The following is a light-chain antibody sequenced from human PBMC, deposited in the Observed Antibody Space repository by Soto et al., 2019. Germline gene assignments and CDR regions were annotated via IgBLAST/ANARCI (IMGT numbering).Light chain of an antibody. CDR3: LLSYTGARV. CDR1: SGAVTSGHY. CDR2: DTT. J-gene: IGLJ2*01. Sequence: QAVVTQEPSLTVSPGGTVTLTCGSTSGAVTSGHYPYWFQQKPGQAPRTLIYDTTNKHSWTPARFSGSLLGGKAALTLSGAQPEDEAEYFCLLSYTGARVFGGGTKVTVL. V-gene: IGLV7-46*01.